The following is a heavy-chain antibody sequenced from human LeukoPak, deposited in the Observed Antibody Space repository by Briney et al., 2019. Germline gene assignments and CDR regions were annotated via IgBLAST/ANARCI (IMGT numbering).Heavy chain of an antibody. Sequence: PSQTLSLTCAVSGGSISSGGYSWSWIRQPPGKGLEWIGYIYHSGSTYYNPSLKSRVTISVDRSKNQFSLKLSSVTAADTAVYYCARVREGGYYNRLFDYWGQGTLVTVSS. CDR3: ARVREGGYYNRLFDY. J-gene: IGHJ4*02. V-gene: IGHV4-30-2*01. D-gene: IGHD3-10*01. CDR1: GGSISSGGYS. CDR2: IYHSGST.